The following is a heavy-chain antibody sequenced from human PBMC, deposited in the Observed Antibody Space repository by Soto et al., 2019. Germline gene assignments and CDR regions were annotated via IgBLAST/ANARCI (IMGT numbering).Heavy chain of an antibody. CDR3: AKRLYYDSSGYYDY. CDR2: ISGSGGST. J-gene: IGHJ4*02. D-gene: IGHD3-22*01. Sequence: PGGSLRLSCAASGFTFSSYAMSWVRQAPGKGLEWVSAISGSGGSTYYADSVKGRFTISRDNSKNTLYLQMNSLRAEDTAVYYCAKRLYYDSSGYYDYWGQGTLVTVSS. CDR1: GFTFSSYA. V-gene: IGHV3-23*01.